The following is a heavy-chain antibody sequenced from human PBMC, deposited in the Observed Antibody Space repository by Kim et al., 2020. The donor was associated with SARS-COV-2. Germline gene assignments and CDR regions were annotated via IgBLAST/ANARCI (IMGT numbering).Heavy chain of an antibody. V-gene: IGHV3-30*07. D-gene: IGHD3-9*01. Sequence: YYADSVRGRFTISRDNSKNTVSLQMNSLRADDTALFYCARHVHDATGYVVSWGQGSLVTVSS. J-gene: IGHJ4*02. CDR3: ARHVHDATGYVVS.